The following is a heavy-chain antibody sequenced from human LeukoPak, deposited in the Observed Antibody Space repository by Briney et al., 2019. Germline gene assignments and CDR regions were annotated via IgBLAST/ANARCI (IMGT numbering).Heavy chain of an antibody. CDR3: TTSPPAAPEDY. CDR2: IKSKTDGGTT. V-gene: IGHV3-15*01. CDR1: GFTFSNAW. D-gene: IGHD2-2*01. J-gene: IGHJ4*02. Sequence: NPGVSLRLSCAASGFTFSNAWMSWVRQAPGKGLEWVGRIKSKTDGGTTDYAAPVKGRFTISRDDSKNTLYLQMNSLKTEDTAVYYCTTSPPAAPEDYWGQGTLVTVSS.